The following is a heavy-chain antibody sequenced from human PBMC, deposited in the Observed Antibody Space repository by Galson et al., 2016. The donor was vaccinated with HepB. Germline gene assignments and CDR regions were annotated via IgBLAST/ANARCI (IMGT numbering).Heavy chain of an antibody. Sequence: SETLSLTCTVSGGSIGNQSWSWIRQSPGKGLEWIGYVYHSGTTNCNPSLESRVTMSVDTSTNQIFLNLRSVTAADTAVYYCARDKGVAVALRWFEYWGQGTLVTVSS. D-gene: IGHD6-19*01. V-gene: IGHV4-59*11. CDR1: GGSIGNQS. J-gene: IGHJ5*01. CDR2: VYHSGTT. CDR3: ARDKGVAVALRWFEY.